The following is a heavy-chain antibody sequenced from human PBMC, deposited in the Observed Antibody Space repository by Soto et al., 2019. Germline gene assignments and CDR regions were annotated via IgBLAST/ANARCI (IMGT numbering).Heavy chain of an antibody. Sequence: SETLSLTCTVSGASVTTYSWTWLRQSPGKGPEWIGYIYNSGTTNYNPSLHSRVTISLNTSNNQLSLKLRSVTAGDTAVYYCASFREGYYHYYGMDVWGHGTTDPVSS. D-gene: IGHD3-10*01. V-gene: IGHV4-59*02. J-gene: IGHJ6*02. CDR3: ASFREGYYHYYGMDV. CDR2: IYNSGTT. CDR1: GASVTTYS.